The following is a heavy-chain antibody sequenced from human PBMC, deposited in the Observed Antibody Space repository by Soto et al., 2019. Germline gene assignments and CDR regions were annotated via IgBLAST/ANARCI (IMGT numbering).Heavy chain of an antibody. Sequence: ASVKVSCKASGYTFTDYDIQWVRQAPGQRLEWRGWINAGNGNTKYSQKFQGRVTITRDTSASTAYIELSSLRSEDTAVYYCAREHDFGIGYSCDYWGQGTLVTVSS. D-gene: IGHD3-3*01. J-gene: IGHJ4*02. CDR3: AREHDFGIGYSCDY. CDR1: GYTFTDYD. CDR2: INAGNGNT. V-gene: IGHV1-3*01.